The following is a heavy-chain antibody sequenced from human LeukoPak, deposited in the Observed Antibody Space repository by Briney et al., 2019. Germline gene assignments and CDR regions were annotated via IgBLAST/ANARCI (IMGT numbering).Heavy chain of an antibody. Sequence: PSETLSLTCAVYGGSFSGYYWSWIRQPPGKGLEWIGEINHSGSTNYNPSLKSRVTISVDTSKNQFSLKLSSVTAADTAVYYCARGRKVRGVITLDHWGQGTLVTVSS. CDR2: INHSGST. D-gene: IGHD3-10*01. J-gene: IGHJ4*02. V-gene: IGHV4-34*01. CDR3: ARGRKVRGVITLDH. CDR1: GGSFSGYY.